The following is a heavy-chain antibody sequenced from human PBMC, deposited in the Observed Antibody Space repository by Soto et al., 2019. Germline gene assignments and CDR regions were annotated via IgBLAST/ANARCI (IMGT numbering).Heavy chain of an antibody. J-gene: IGHJ5*02. D-gene: IGHD1-1*01. Sequence: EVQLAESGGGLVQPGRSLRLSCAASGFIFDDYAMNWVRQAPGKGPEWVSGISWNSCSIGYADSVKGRFTISRDNAKNSLYLQMNSLRAEDTALYYCAKVRTGSEKNNWFDPWGQGTLVTVSS. V-gene: IGHV3-9*01. CDR2: ISWNSCSI. CDR1: GFIFDDYA. CDR3: AKVRTGSEKNNWFDP.